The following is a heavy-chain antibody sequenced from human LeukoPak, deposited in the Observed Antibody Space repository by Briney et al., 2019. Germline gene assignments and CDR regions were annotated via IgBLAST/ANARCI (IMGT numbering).Heavy chain of an antibody. V-gene: IGHV1-2*02. CDR1: GYTFTGYY. J-gene: IGHJ6*03. CDR3: ASGVVTGSYYYYMDV. Sequence: ASVKVSCKASGYTFTGYYMHWVRQAPGQGLEWMGWINPNSGGTNYAQKFQGRVTMTRDTSISTAYMELSRLRSDDTAVYYCASGVVTGSYYYYMDVWGKGTTVTVSS. D-gene: IGHD3-3*01. CDR2: INPNSGGT.